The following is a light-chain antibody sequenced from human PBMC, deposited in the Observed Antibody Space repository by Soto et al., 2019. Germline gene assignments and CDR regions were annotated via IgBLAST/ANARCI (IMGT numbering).Light chain of an antibody. J-gene: IGLJ2*01. Sequence: SYELTQPPSVSVSPGQTAAITCSGDELGDKFVSWYQQRPGQSPVLVIYHDTTRPSGIPERFSGSSSGNTASLTITGTLSTDEADYYCQAWDSVSVVFGGGTKLTVL. CDR3: QAWDSVSVV. V-gene: IGLV3-1*01. CDR2: HDT. CDR1: ELGDKF.